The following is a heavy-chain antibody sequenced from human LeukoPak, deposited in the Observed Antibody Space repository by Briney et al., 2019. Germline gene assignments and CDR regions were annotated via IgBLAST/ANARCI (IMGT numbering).Heavy chain of an antibody. CDR3: ARDLYSSCRWGLFDY. CDR1: GYKFTTYA. V-gene: IGHV7-4-1*02. Sequence: ASVKVSCKASGYKFTTYAMNWVRQAPGQGLEWMGWINTNTGNPTYAQGFTGRFVFSLETSVSTAYLQISSLKAEDTAVYYCARDLYSSCRWGLFDYWGQGTLVTVSS. D-gene: IGHD6-13*01. J-gene: IGHJ4*02. CDR2: INTNTGNP.